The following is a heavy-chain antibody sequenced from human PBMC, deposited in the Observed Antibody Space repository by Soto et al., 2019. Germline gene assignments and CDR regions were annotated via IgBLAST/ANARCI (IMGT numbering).Heavy chain of an antibody. CDR1: GYTFTSSY. CDR3: ARDLFAANY. CDR2: INPNGGST. Sequence: QVQLVQSGAEVKKPGASVKLSCKASGYTFTSSYVHWVRQAPGQGLEWVAIINPNGGSTNYAEEFQGRVTVTRDTSTSTVFMELSSLRSDDTAVYYCARDLFAANYWGQGTLVTVSS. D-gene: IGHD2-15*01. J-gene: IGHJ4*02. V-gene: IGHV1-46*01.